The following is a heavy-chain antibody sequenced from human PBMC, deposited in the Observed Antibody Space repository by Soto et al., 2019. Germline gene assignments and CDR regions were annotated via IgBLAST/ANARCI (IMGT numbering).Heavy chain of an antibody. D-gene: IGHD2-2*01. Sequence: ASVNGSWKSSGYTFTTYCINWVRQAPGQGLEWMGWVSPYNGDTTYAQKVQGRVTMTTDTSTRTADLELRSLRSDDTAVYYCAREVGNMDVWGQGTTVTVSS. CDR3: AREVGNMDV. CDR1: GYTFTTYC. V-gene: IGHV1-18*04. CDR2: VSPYNGDT. J-gene: IGHJ6*02.